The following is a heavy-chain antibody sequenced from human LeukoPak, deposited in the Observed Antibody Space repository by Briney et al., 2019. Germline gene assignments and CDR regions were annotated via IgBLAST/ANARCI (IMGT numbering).Heavy chain of an antibody. D-gene: IGHD3-22*01. Sequence: SETLSLTCAVSGYSISSGYYWGWIRQPPGKGLEWIGSIYHSGSTYYNPSLKSRVTISVDTSKNQFSLKVSSVTAADTAVYYCARDCRSGYYPARFDSWGQGTPVTVSS. J-gene: IGHJ4*02. CDR1: GYSISSGYY. V-gene: IGHV4-38-2*02. CDR3: ARDCRSGYYPARFDS. CDR2: IYHSGST.